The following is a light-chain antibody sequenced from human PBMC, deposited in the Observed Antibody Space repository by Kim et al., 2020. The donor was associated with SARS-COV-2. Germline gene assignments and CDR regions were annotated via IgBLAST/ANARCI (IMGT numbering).Light chain of an antibody. Sequence: GQGVSNSCTGSSANVKRKTVNWYRQLPGTGPKLLMYSNKQRPSGVPDRFSASESGTATSLAISGLQSEDGADYYCATWDNSLNGVVFGGGTQLTVL. CDR2: SNK. J-gene: IGLJ2*01. CDR3: ATWDNSLNGVV. V-gene: IGLV1-44*01. CDR1: SANVKRKT.